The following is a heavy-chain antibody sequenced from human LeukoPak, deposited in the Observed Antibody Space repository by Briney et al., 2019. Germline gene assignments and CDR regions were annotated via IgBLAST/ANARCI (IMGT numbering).Heavy chain of an antibody. CDR1: GYSISSGYY. CDR3: ARAPMQFWAFDY. V-gene: IGHV4-38-2*02. Sequence: NHSQTLSLMCPLSGYSISSGYYWGCVRQPPGKRLGWIASIYHSGISYYNPSLKSRVAMSVDTSKKQFCLKLSSVTAADTAVYFCARAPMQFWAFDYWGQGTLVTVSS. D-gene: IGHD3-3*02. J-gene: IGHJ4*02. CDR2: IYHSGIS.